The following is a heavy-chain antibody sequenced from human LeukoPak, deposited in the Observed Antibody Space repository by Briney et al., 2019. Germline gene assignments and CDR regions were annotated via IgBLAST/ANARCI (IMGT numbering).Heavy chain of an antibody. CDR1: GFTFSDYY. D-gene: IGHD3-3*01. CDR3: AKDQEDWSGYYADNWFDP. Sequence: GGSLRLSCAASGFTFSDYYMSWIRQAPGKGLEWVSYISSSGSTIYYADSVKGRLTISRDNAKNSLYLQMNSLRAEDTAVYYCAKDQEDWSGYYADNWFDPWGQGTLVTVSS. CDR2: ISSSGSTI. J-gene: IGHJ5*02. V-gene: IGHV3-11*01.